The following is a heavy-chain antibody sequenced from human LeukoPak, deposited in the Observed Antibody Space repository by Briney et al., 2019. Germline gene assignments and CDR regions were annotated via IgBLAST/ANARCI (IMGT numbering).Heavy chain of an antibody. V-gene: IGHV3-66*01. D-gene: IGHD6-13*01. Sequence: GGSLRLSCAASGFSVSSNYMSWVRQAPGKGLEWVSVIYSGSSTYYADSVKGRVTISRDNSKNTLYLQMNSLRAEDTAVYYCARGGQQLANAFDIWGQGTMVTVSS. J-gene: IGHJ3*02. CDR2: IYSGSST. CDR1: GFSVSSNY. CDR3: ARGGQQLANAFDI.